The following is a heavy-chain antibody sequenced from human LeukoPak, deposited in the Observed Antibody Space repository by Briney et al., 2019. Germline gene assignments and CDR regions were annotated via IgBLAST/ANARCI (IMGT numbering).Heavy chain of an antibody. CDR2: VSASGGRT. J-gene: IGHJ4*02. Sequence: GSLRLSCAAAGFTFTNYGMSGVRQTPGKGLEWVSRVSASGGRTYYADSVKGRFTISRDNSKNTVSLQMNNLRADATAVYYCAKSYASGSFYDYWGQGTLVTVSS. CDR3: AKSYASGSFYDY. D-gene: IGHD3-10*01. V-gene: IGHV3-23*01. CDR1: GFTFTNYG.